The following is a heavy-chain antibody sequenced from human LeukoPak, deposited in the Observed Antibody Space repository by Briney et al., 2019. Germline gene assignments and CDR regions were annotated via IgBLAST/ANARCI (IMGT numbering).Heavy chain of an antibody. Sequence: SETLSLTCTVSGGSIRTYYWSWIRQPPGKGLEWIGYIYDNGITTYTDSLKSRVTMSIDTSKNQFSLNLSSVTAADTAMYYCARATNVDYFYYYGMGVWGQGTTVTVSS. V-gene: IGHV4-59*13. CDR3: ARATNVDYFYYYGMGV. D-gene: IGHD2/OR15-2a*01. CDR2: IYDNGIT. CDR1: GGSIRTYY. J-gene: IGHJ6*02.